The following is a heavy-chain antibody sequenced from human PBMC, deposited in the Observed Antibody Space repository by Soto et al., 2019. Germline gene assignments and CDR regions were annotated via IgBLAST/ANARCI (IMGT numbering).Heavy chain of an antibody. D-gene: IGHD3-3*01. CDR2: INPNSGGT. Sequence: ASVKVSCKASGYTFTGYYMHWVRQAPGQGLEWMGWINPNSGGTNYAQKFQGWVTMTRDTSISTAYMELSRLRSDDTAVYYCVRGFTINHRGLFDYRGQGTLVPGSS. J-gene: IGHJ4*02. CDR1: GYTFTGYY. V-gene: IGHV1-2*04. CDR3: VRGFTINHRGLFDY.